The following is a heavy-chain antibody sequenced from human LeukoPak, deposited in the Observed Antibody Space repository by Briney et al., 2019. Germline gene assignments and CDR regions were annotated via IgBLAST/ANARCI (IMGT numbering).Heavy chain of an antibody. CDR1: GFTFSSYG. J-gene: IGHJ3*02. CDR3: AKAESGWETDGFDI. V-gene: IGHV3-30*02. CDR2: IWYDGSNK. D-gene: IGHD6-19*01. Sequence: GGSLRLSCAASGFTFSSYGMHWVRQAPGKGLEWVAVIWYDGSNKYYADSVKGRFTISRGNSKNTLYLQMNSLRAEDTAVYYCAKAESGWETDGFDIWGQGTMVTVSS.